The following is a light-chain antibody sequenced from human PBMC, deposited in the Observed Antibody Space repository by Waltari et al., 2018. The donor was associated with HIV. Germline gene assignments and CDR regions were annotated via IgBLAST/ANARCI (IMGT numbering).Light chain of an antibody. V-gene: IGLV1-47*01. CDR3: AAWDDSLSGWV. CDR1: SPNIRIDS. J-gene: IGLJ3*02. Sequence: QSVLTQPPSASGTPGQRVTLSGSGTSPNIRIDSVYWCQQLPGPPPKHRIYMNNQRPSGVPDRFSGSKSGTSASLAINGLRSEDEAVYYCAAWDDSLSGWVFGGGTKLTVL. CDR2: MNN.